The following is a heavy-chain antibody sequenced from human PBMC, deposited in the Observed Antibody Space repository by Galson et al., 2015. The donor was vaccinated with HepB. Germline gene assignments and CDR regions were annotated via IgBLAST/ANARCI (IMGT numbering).Heavy chain of an antibody. V-gene: IGHV1-46*01. CDR3: ATDRYYGSGSYYGGYYYMDV. J-gene: IGHJ6*03. CDR2: INPSGGST. Sequence: SVKVSCKASGYTFTSYYMHWVRQAPGQGLEWMGIINPSGGSTSYAQKFQGRVTITADTSTDTAYMELSSLRSEDTAVYYCATDRYYGSGSYYGGYYYMDVWGKGTTVTVSS. D-gene: IGHD3-10*01. CDR1: GYTFTSYY.